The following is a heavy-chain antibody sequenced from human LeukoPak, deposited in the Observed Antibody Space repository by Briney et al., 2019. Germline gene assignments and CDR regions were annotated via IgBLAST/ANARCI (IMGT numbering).Heavy chain of an antibody. D-gene: IGHD3-9*01. V-gene: IGHV3-74*01. CDR3: ARAPHDILTGYSGYFDY. CDR2: INTDGSST. Sequence: GGSLRLSCAASGFTFSTYWMHWVRQAPGKGLVWVSRINTDGSSTYYADSVKGRFTISRDNAKNTLYLQMNSLRAEDTAVYYCARAPHDILTGYSGYFDYWGQGTLVTVSS. CDR1: GFTFSTYW. J-gene: IGHJ4*02.